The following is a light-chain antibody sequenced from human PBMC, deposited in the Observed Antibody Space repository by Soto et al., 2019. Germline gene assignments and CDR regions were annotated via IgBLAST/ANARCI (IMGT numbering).Light chain of an antibody. CDR1: QDISNY. V-gene: IGKV1-39*01. CDR2: AAS. CDR3: QQSYSTTIT. J-gene: IGKJ5*01. Sequence: DIQMTQSPSSLSASVGDRVTITCQASQDISNYLNWYHQKPGKAPKLLIYAASSLQRGVPSRFSGSGSGTDFTLTISSLQPEDFATYYCQQSYSTTITFGQGTRLEI.